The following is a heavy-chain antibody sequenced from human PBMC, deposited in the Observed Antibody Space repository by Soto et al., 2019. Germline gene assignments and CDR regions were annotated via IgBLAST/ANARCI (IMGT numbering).Heavy chain of an antibody. V-gene: IGHV3-74*01. CDR3: VRDSHGDY. J-gene: IGHJ4*02. Sequence: EVQLVESGGGLVQPGGSLRLSCAGSGFTFSNYWMHWVRQAPGKGLEWVSRIDHGGPTDYADSVRGRFTISRDNAENTLYLQMNSLRPEDTAVYYCVRDSHGDYWGQGTLVTVSS. CDR2: IDHGGPT. CDR1: GFTFSNYW.